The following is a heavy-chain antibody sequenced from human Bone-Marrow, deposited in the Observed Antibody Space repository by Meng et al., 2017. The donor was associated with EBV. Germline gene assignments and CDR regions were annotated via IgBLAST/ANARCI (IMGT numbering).Heavy chain of an antibody. V-gene: IGHV3-30-3*01. CDR3: ATATDGGNIDY. D-gene: IGHD4-23*01. CDR1: GFTFRSSA. CDR2: MSYDGSCK. Sequence: QVQLVESGGGVVQPGRSLRLSCAASGFTFRSSAMHWVRQAPGKGLEWVAVMSYDGSCKFYAFSVKGRFTISRDNSKDTLYLQMNSLRPEDTAVYYCATATDGGNIDYWGQGTLVTVSS. J-gene: IGHJ4*02.